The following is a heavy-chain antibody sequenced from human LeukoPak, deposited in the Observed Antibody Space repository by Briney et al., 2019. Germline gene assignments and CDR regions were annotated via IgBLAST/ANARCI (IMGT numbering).Heavy chain of an antibody. Sequence: GASVTVSCKASGYTFTGYYMHWVRQAPGQGLEWMGWISAYNGNTNYAQKLQGRVTMTTDTSTSTAYMELRSLRSDDTAVYYCARVEDYYDSSGYYPPIGYWGQGTLVTVSS. CDR3: ARVEDYYDSSGYYPPIGY. CDR2: ISAYNGNT. J-gene: IGHJ4*02. V-gene: IGHV1-18*04. D-gene: IGHD3-22*01. CDR1: GYTFTGYY.